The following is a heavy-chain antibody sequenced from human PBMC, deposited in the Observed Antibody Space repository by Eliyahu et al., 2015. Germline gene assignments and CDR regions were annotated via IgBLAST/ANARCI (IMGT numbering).Heavy chain of an antibody. CDR2: IIPIFGTA. D-gene: IGHD3-16*01. J-gene: IGHJ6*02. CDR1: GGTFSSYA. V-gene: IGHV1-69*01. CDR3: ARDARRLRLGRQPAAGYYYYGMDV. Sequence: QVQLVQSGAEVKKPGSSVKVSCKASGGTFSSYAIXWVRQAPGQGLEWMGGIIPIFGTANYAQKFQGRVTITADESTSTAYMELSSLRSEDTAVYYCARDARRLRLGRQPAAGYYYYGMDVWGQGTTVTVSS.